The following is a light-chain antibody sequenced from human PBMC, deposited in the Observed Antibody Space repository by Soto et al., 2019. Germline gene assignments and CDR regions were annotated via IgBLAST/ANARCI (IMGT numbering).Light chain of an antibody. CDR2: GAS. CDR3: QQYGSSPIT. J-gene: IGKJ5*01. Sequence: EIVLTQSPGTLSLSPGERATLSCRASQSVSSSYLAWYQQKPGQAPRLLIYGASSRATGIPDRFSGSGSGTDCTLTLSRLEPEDFSVYYCQQYGSSPITFGQGTRLEIK. CDR1: QSVSSSY. V-gene: IGKV3-20*01.